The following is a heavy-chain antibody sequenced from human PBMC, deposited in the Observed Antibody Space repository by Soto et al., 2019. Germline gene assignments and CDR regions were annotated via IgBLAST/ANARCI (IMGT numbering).Heavy chain of an antibody. CDR2: ISYSRSS. J-gene: IGHJ4*02. CDR1: GGSVSSCSYY. D-gene: IGHD3-16*01. V-gene: IGHV4-61*01. Sequence: QVQLQESGPGLVKPSETLSLTCTVSGGSVSSCSYYWYWIRQPPGKGLEWIAYISYSRSSSDNSYLKGRVTISLDTSKNQFSPNLISVTAADTAVYYCARGVRLILGYWGQGTLVTVSS. CDR3: ARGVRLILGY.